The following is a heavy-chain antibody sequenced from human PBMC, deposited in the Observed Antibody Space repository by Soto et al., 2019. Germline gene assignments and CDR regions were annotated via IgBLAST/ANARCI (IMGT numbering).Heavy chain of an antibody. D-gene: IGHD6-19*01. Sequence: GGSLRLSCAASEFTFSSYTMNWVRQAPGKGLEWLSYIDGSGATIYYADSVKGRFTISRDNAKNSLYLQMNSLTDEDTAVYYCAKDLSIAVAESNWGQGTPVTVSS. CDR2: IDGSGATI. CDR3: AKDLSIAVAESN. V-gene: IGHV3-48*02. J-gene: IGHJ4*02. CDR1: EFTFSSYT.